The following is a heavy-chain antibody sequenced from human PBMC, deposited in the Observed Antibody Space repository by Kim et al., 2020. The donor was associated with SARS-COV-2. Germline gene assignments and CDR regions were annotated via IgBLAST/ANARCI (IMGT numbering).Heavy chain of an antibody. CDR2: INLRGST. J-gene: IGHJ4*02. V-gene: IGHV4-34*01. CDR3: ARGDIAARLLD. Sequence: SETLSLTCAVNGDSFSGYFGTWIRQPPGKGLEWIGEINLRGSTNYNPSLKSRVTISLDTSKNQFSLEVKSVTAADTAIYYCARGDIAARLLDWGQGTLVT. CDR1: GDSFSGYF. D-gene: IGHD6-6*01.